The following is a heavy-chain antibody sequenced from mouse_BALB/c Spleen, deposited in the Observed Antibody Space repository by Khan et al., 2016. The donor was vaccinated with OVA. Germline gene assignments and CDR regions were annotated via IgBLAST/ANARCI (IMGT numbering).Heavy chain of an antibody. CDR2: ISSAGDYT. CDR1: GFTFSTYS. CDR3: ASHLTGSFAY. V-gene: IGHV5-6*01. J-gene: IGHJ3*01. D-gene: IGHD4-1*01. Sequence: EVELVESGGDLVRPGGSLKLSCSASGFTFSTYSMSWVRQTPDKRLEWVATISSAGDYTFFPDSVKGRSTISRDNARNTLYLQMSSLRSEDTAMYYCASHLTGSFAYWGHGTLVTVSA.